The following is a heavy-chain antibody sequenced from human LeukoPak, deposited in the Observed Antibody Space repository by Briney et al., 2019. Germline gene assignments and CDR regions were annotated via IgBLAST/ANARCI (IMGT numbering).Heavy chain of an antibody. V-gene: IGHV4-39*07. CDR3: ARSTLGVEMATMDLDY. Sequence: PSETLSLTCTVSGGSISSSSYYWGWIRQPPGKGLEWIGSIYYSGSTYYNPSLKSRVTIPVDTSKNQFSLKLSSVTAADTAVYYCARSTLGVEMATMDLDYWGQGTLVTVSS. CDR2: IYYSGST. D-gene: IGHD5-24*01. J-gene: IGHJ4*02. CDR1: GGSISSSSYY.